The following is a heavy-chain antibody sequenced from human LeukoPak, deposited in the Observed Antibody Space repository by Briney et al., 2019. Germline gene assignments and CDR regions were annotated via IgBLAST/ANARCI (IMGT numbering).Heavy chain of an antibody. CDR3: ARDYDSSGYNAHYYYYYMDV. J-gene: IGHJ6*03. D-gene: IGHD3-22*01. Sequence: GASVKVSCKVSGYTFTGHYIHWVRQAPGQGLEWMGWINPTSGGTNYAQKFQGRVTMTRDTSISTAYMELSRLRSDDTAVYYCARDYDSSGYNAHYYYYYMDVWGKGTTVTISS. CDR1: GYTFTGHY. V-gene: IGHV1-2*02. CDR2: INPTSGGT.